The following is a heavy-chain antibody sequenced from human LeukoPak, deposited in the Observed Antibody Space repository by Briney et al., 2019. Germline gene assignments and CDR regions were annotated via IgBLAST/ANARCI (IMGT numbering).Heavy chain of an antibody. CDR3: ARSRSGYSYDHAAFEI. Sequence: SQTLSLTCAVSGGSISSGGYSWSWIRQPPGKGLEWIGYIYHSGSTYYNPSLKSRVTISVDRSKNQFSLKLYSVTAADTAVYYCARSRSGYSYDHAAFEIWGQGTMVTVSS. CDR2: IYHSGST. V-gene: IGHV4-30-2*02. CDR1: GGSISSGGYS. D-gene: IGHD5-18*01. J-gene: IGHJ3*02.